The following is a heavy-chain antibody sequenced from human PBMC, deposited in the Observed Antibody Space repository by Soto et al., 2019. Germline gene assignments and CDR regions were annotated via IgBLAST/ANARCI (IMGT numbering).Heavy chain of an antibody. Sequence: SETLSLTCSVSGGSISSYYWSWIRQPAGKGLEWIGRIYTSGSTNYNPSLKSRVTMSVDTSKNQFSLKLSSVTAADTAVYYCAREVDYDFWSGYPLGFDYWGQGTLVTVSS. V-gene: IGHV4-4*07. CDR2: IYTSGST. CDR3: AREVDYDFWSGYPLGFDY. D-gene: IGHD3-3*01. J-gene: IGHJ4*02. CDR1: GGSISSYY.